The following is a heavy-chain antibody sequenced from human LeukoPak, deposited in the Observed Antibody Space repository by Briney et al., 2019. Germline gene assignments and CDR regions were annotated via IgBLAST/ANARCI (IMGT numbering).Heavy chain of an antibody. V-gene: IGHV4-38-2*02. D-gene: IGHD3-3*01. CDR2: MYHSGSA. CDR3: ATRYDVWNGYPFFDH. CDR1: DYSIRSAYF. J-gene: IGHJ4*02. Sequence: SETPSLTCTVSDYSIRSAYFWGWIRQPPGKGLEWIGTMYHSGSAYSNPSLKSRVTISIDTSKDQFSLRLTSVTAADTAVYYCATRYDVWNGYPFFDHWGQGTLVTVSS.